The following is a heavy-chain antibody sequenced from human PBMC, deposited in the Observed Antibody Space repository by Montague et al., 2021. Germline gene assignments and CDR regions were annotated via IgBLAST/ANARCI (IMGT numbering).Heavy chain of an antibody. Sequence: SLRLSCAASGFTFGSYWMHWVRQAPGKGLVWVSRISTDGGSTTYADSVKGRFTTSRDNAKNMLYLQMNSLRAEDTAVYYCTFYKFRETPRGFDYWGQGTLVTVSA. V-gene: IGHV3-74*01. CDR1: GFTFGSYW. D-gene: IGHD3-10*01. CDR2: ISTDGGST. J-gene: IGHJ4*02. CDR3: TFYKFRETPRGFDY.